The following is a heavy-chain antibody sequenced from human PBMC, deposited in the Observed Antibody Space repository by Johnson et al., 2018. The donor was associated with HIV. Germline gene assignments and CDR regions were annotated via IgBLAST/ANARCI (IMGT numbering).Heavy chain of an antibody. Sequence: QLVESGGGLVKPGRSLRLSCAASGYTFDDYAMHWVRQAPGKGLEWVSGISWNSGSIGYADSVKGRFTISRDNAKNSLYLQMNSLRAEDTAVYYCARDITPDKEGDAFDIWGQGTMVTVSS. J-gene: IGHJ3*02. CDR2: ISWNSGSI. D-gene: IGHD3-22*01. CDR1: GYTFDDYA. V-gene: IGHV3-9*01. CDR3: ARDITPDKEGDAFDI.